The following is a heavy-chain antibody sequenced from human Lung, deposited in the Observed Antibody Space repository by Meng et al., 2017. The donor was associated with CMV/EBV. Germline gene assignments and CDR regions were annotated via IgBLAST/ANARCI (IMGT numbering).Heavy chain of an antibody. CDR3: AKDGLEDV. CDR1: GFTFSSYG. D-gene: IGHD3-3*01. Sequence: GESLKISCAASGFTFSSYGTHWVRQAPGKGLEWVAFIRYDGSNKYYADSVKGRFTISRDNSKNTLYLQMNSLRAEDTAVYYCAKDGLEDVWGQGTTVTVSS. J-gene: IGHJ6*02. V-gene: IGHV3-30*02. CDR2: IRYDGSNK.